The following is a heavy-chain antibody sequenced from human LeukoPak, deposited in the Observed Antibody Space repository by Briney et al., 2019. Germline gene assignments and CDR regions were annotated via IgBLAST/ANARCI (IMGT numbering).Heavy chain of an antibody. CDR1: GFSISGYW. Sequence: GGSLRLSCAASGFSISGYWMTWVRQAPGKGPEWVGNIQHDGKVKNYVDSVRGRFTISRDNAKNSVYLQMTSLRAEDSVVYFCGNQCRGGTCPELWGQGTQVTVSS. D-gene: IGHD1-26*01. V-gene: IGHV3-7*01. J-gene: IGHJ4*02. CDR2: IQHDGKVK. CDR3: GNQCRGGTCPEL.